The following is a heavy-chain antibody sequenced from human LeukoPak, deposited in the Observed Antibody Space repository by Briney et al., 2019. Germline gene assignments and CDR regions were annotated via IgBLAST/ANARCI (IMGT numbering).Heavy chain of an antibody. Sequence: SGPTLVNPTQTLTLTCTFSGFSLSTSGMCVSWIRQPPGKALEWLALIDWDDDKYYSTSLKTRLTISKDTSKNQVVLTMTNMDPVDTATYCCARIEEYSSSWYYFDYWGQGTLVTVSS. CDR1: GFSLSTSGMC. J-gene: IGHJ4*02. D-gene: IGHD6-13*01. CDR2: IDWDDDK. V-gene: IGHV2-70*01. CDR3: ARIEEYSSSWYYFDY.